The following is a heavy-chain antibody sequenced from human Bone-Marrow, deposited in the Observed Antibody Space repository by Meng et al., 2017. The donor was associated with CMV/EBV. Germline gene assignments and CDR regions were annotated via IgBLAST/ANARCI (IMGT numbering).Heavy chain of an antibody. Sequence: SDPPSSTCTVPGGAISSHYWSWIRQPPGKGLEWIGYIDYSGSTNYNPSLKSRVTISVDTSKNQFSLKLSSVTAADTAVYYCARGYSSGPTYYYYGMDVWGQGTTVTVSS. CDR3: ARGYSSGPTYYYYGMDV. V-gene: IGHV4-59*11. J-gene: IGHJ6*02. CDR1: GGAISSHY. D-gene: IGHD6-19*01. CDR2: IDYSGST.